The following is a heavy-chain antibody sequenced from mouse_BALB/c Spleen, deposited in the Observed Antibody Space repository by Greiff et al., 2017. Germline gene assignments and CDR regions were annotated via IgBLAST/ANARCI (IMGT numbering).Heavy chain of an antibody. CDR1: GFTFSSYA. Sequence: EVQVVESGGGLVKPGGSLKLSCAASGFTFSSYAMSWVRQTPEKRLEWVASISSGGSTYYPDSVKGRFTISRDNARNILYLQMSSLRSEDTAMYYCARGGYPAWFAYWGQGTLVTVSA. CDR3: ARGGYPAWFAY. CDR2: ISSGGST. V-gene: IGHV5-6-5*01. J-gene: IGHJ3*01. D-gene: IGHD2-14*01.